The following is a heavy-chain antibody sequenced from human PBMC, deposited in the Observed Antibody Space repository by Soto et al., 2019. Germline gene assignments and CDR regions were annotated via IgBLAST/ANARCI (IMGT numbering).Heavy chain of an antibody. CDR1: GGTFSNYA. D-gene: IGHD6-6*01. V-gene: IGHV1-69*01. J-gene: IGHJ4*02. CDR3: AIEYSSSPPYYPIGY. Sequence: QMQLVQSGAEVKKPGSSVKVSCKASGGTFSNYAISWVRQAPGQGLEWMGGIIPIFTTTKYAQKFQGRVTFTADESTSTAYMELSSLRSEDTAVYYCAIEYSSSPPYYPIGYWGQGTLVTVSS. CDR2: IIPIFTTT.